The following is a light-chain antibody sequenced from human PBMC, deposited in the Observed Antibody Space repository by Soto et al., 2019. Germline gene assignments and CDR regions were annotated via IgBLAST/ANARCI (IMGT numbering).Light chain of an antibody. V-gene: IGKV3-20*01. Sequence: EIVLTQSPGTLSLSPGERATLSCRASESVSSNYLAWYQQKPGQAPRLLIYGASSRATGIPDRFSGSGSGTDFTLTISRLEPEDFAVYYCQQYGSSRPYTFGQGTKLEI. CDR1: ESVSSNY. J-gene: IGKJ2*01. CDR2: GAS. CDR3: QQYGSSRPYT.